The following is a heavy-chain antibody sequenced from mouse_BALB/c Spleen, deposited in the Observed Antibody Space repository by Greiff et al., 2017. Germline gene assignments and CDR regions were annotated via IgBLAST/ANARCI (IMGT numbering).Heavy chain of an antibody. CDR1: GFTFNTYA. CDR3: VIYDGYFAY. V-gene: IGHV10-1*02. D-gene: IGHD2-3*01. CDR2: IRSKSNNYAT. J-gene: IGHJ3*01. Sequence: EVQLQESGGGLVQPKGSLKLSCAASGFTFNTYAMNWVRQAPGKGLEWVARIRSKSNNYATYYADSVKDRFTISRDDSQSMLYLQMNNLKTEDTAMYYCVIYDGYFAYWGQGTLVTVSA.